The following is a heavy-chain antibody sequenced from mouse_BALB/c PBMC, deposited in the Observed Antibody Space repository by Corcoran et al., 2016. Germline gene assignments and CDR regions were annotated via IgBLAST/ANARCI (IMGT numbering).Heavy chain of an antibody. Sequence: QIQLVQSGPELKKPGETVKISCKASGYTFTNYGMNWVKQAPGKGLKWMGRINTYTGEPTYADEFKGRFAFSLVTSASTAYLQINNLKNEDMATYFCTLTTVVATYAMDYWGQGTSVTVSS. CDR3: TLTTVVATYAMDY. D-gene: IGHD1-1*01. V-gene: IGHV9-1*02. J-gene: IGHJ4*01. CDR2: INTYTGEP. CDR1: GYTFTNYG.